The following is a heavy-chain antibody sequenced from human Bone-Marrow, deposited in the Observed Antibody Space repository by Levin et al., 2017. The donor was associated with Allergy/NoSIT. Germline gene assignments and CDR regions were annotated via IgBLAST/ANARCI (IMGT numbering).Heavy chain of an antibody. CDR2: ISSRRTTI. CDR1: GFTFSTYG. J-gene: IGHJ3*02. V-gene: IGHV3-48*01. CDR3: VRDEEAYGDAFDI. D-gene: IGHD2-8*01. Sequence: GESLQISCAASGFTFSTYGMIWVRQAPGKGLEWVSYISSRRTTIYYADSVKGRFTISRDDAKNSLYLQMSSLRAEDTAVYYCVRDEEAYGDAFDIWGQGTMVTVSS.